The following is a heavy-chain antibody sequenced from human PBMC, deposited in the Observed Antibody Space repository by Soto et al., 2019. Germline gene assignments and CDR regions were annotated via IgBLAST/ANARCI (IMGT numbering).Heavy chain of an antibody. J-gene: IGHJ4*02. CDR1: GFTFSSYA. Sequence: GSLRLSCAASGFTFSSYAMSWVRQAPGKGLEWVSAISGSGGSTYYADSVKGRFTISRDNSKNTLYLQMNSPRAEDTAVYYCAKGQGVSGSGGITFDYWGQGTLVTVSS. CDR2: ISGSGGST. V-gene: IGHV3-23*01. D-gene: IGHD3-10*01. CDR3: AKGQGVSGSGGITFDY.